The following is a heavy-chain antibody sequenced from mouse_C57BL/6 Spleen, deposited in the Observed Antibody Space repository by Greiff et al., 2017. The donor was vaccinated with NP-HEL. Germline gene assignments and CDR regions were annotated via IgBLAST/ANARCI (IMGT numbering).Heavy chain of an antibody. J-gene: IGHJ3*01. Sequence: QVQLQQPGAELVRPGSSVKLSCKASGYTFTSYWMHWVKQRPIQGLEWIGNIDPSDSETHYNQKFKDKATLTVDKSSSTAYMQLSSLTSEDSAVYYCARAWDYEEFAYWGQGTLVTVSA. D-gene: IGHD2-4*01. CDR1: GYTFTSYW. CDR3: ARAWDYEEFAY. V-gene: IGHV1-52*01. CDR2: IDPSDSET.